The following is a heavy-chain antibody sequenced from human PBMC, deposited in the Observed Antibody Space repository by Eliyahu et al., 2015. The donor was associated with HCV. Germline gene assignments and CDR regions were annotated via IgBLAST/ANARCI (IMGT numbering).Heavy chain of an antibody. V-gene: IGHV1-46*01. Sequence: QVRLVQSGAEXKXPGASVKXSCKASGXVFSNYXMFWVRQAPGQGLEWMGTIYPSGGTASYAQRFQGRVTMTSDTSTATVTLDLRTLRPEDTAVYYCARVDCRGGSCYSGDSWGQGTLVTVSS. CDR3: ARVDCRGGSCYSGDS. CDR1: GXVFSNYX. D-gene: IGHD2-15*01. J-gene: IGHJ4*02. CDR2: IYPSGGTA.